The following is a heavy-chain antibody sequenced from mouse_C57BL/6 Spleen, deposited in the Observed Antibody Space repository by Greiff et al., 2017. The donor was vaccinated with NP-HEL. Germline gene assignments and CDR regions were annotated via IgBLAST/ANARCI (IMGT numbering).Heavy chain of an antibody. CDR3: ARSLYYYGSSYVDY. V-gene: IGHV5-17*01. J-gene: IGHJ2*01. Sequence: EVMLVESGGGLVKPGGSLKLSCAASGFTFSDYGMHWVRQAPEKGLEWVAYISSGSSTIYYADTVKGRFTISRYNDKNTLFMQMTRLRSEDTAMYYCARSLYYYGSSYVDYWGQGTTLTVSS. D-gene: IGHD1-1*01. CDR1: GFTFSDYG. CDR2: ISSGSSTI.